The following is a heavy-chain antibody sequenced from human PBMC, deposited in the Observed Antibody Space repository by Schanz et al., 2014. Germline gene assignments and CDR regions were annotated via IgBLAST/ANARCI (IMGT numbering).Heavy chain of an antibody. CDR2: IGVDGTTT. Sequence: EVQLAESGGGLVQPGGSLRLSCAASTFTFSSDWMSWVRQAPGKGLEWVSVIGVDGTTTYYADSVKGRFTISSDNSKSTLYLQMSSLRAEDTAVYYCAKDGPGGSGSYSADGGMDVWGQGTTVTVSS. CDR3: AKDGPGGSGSYSADGGMDV. D-gene: IGHD3-10*01. V-gene: IGHV3-23*04. J-gene: IGHJ6*02. CDR1: TFTFSSDW.